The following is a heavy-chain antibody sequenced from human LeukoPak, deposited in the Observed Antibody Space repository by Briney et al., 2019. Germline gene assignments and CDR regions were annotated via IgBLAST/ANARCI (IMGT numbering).Heavy chain of an antibody. V-gene: IGHV3-30*02. CDR3: AKQGSYCMDY. D-gene: IGHD3-10*01. CDR2: RYDGSNK. CDR1: GFTFSSYN. Sequence: PGGSLRLSCAASGFTFSSYNIHWVRQAPGKGLEWIRYDGSNKYFADSVRGRFTISRDNSKNTLYLQMNSLRPDDTAVYYCAKQGSYCMDYWGQGTLVTVSS. J-gene: IGHJ4*02.